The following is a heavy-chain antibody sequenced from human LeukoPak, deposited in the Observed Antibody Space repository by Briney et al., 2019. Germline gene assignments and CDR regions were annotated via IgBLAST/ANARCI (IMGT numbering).Heavy chain of an antibody. CDR2: ISSSSSTI. CDR1: GFTFSSYE. J-gene: IGHJ4*02. Sequence: PGGSLRLSCAASGFTFSSYEMNWVRQAPGKGLEWVSYISSSSSTIYYADSVKGRFTISRDNAKNSLYLQMSSLRYEDRAVYYCAKDGGDYAFDYWVRGNLVTVSS. V-gene: IGHV3-48*02. CDR3: AKDGGDYAFDY. D-gene: IGHD4-17*01.